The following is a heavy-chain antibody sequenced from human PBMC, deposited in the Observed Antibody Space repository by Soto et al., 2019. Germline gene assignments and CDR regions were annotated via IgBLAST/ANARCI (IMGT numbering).Heavy chain of an antibody. J-gene: IGHJ4*02. CDR1: GYSFTSYW. CDR3: ARQVGSSSSDLGY. D-gene: IGHD6-6*01. V-gene: IGHV5-51*01. CDR2: IYPDGSDT. Sequence: GESLKISCQGSGYSFTSYWIAWVRQRPGKGLEWMGIIYPDGSDTRYNPSFQGQVTISADKSISTAYLQWTSLKASDSAIYYCARQVGSSSSDLGYWGQGTLVTVSS.